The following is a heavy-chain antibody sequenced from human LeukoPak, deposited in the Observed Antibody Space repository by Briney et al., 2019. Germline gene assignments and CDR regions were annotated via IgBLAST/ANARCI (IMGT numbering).Heavy chain of an antibody. CDR3: ARDAAVQQLGYYYYYMDV. CDR1: GFTFSTYG. J-gene: IGHJ6*03. Sequence: GGSLRLSCAASGFTFSTYGMSWVRQAPGKGLEWVSSISGSGASTYYADSVKGRFTISRDNSKNTLYLQMNSLRAEDTAVYYCARDAAVQQLGYYYYYMDVWGKGITVTVSS. CDR2: ISGSGAST. D-gene: IGHD6-13*01. V-gene: IGHV3-23*01.